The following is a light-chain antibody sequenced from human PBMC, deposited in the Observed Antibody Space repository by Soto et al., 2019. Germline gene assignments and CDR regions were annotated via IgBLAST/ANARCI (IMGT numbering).Light chain of an antibody. J-gene: IGKJ3*01. Sequence: EIVMTQSPATLSVSPGERATLSCRASQSVSSNLAWYQQKPGQAPRLLIYGASTRATGIPARFSGSGSGTEFTLTISSLQSEDFADYYCQQYNNWPPWTFGPGTKVDIQ. CDR2: GAS. CDR1: QSVSSN. V-gene: IGKV3-15*01. CDR3: QQYNNWPPWT.